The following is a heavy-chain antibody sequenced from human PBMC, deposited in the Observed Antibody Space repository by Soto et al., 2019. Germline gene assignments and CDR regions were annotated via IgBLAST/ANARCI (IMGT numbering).Heavy chain of an antibody. CDR1: GFTFSNYG. D-gene: IGHD1-1*01. V-gene: IGHV3-30*18. CDR2: ISYDGSNK. Sequence: QVQLVESGGGVVQPGRSLRLSCAASGFTFSNYGMHWVRQAPGKGLEWVTVISYDGSNKYYADSVKDRFTISRDNSQNTLYLQMNSLRAEDTAVYYCAKEERSCEIDYWGPGTLVTVSS. J-gene: IGHJ4*02. CDR3: AKEERSCEIDY.